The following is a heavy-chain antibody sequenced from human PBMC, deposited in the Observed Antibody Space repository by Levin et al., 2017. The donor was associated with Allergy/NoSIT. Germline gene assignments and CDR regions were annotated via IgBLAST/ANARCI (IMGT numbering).Heavy chain of an antibody. J-gene: IGHJ2*01. D-gene: IGHD4-17*01. CDR1: GFSLSTSGMC. CDR3: ARAYGGNFWYFDL. V-gene: IGHV2-70*01. Sequence: SGPTLVNPPQTLTLTCTFSGFSLSTSGMCVGWIRQPPGKALEWLALLDWEGDKSYNTSLKTRLAISKDTSENQVVLTVTNMDPVDTATYYCARAYGGNFWYFDLWGRGTLVSVSS. CDR2: LDWEGDK.